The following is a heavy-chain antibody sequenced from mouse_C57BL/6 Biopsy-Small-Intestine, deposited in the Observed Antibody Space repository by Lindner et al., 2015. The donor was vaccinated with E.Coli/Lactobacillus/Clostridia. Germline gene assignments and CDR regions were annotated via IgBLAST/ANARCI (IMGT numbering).Heavy chain of an antibody. CDR2: IYPRSGNT. Sequence: VQLQESGAELARPGASVKLSCKASGYTFTSYGISWVKQRTGQGLEWIGEIYPRSGNTYYNEKFKGKATLTADKSSSTAYMELRSLTSEDSAVYFCARPLLLRPAWYFGVWGTGTTVTVSS. CDR3: ARPLLLRPAWYFGV. V-gene: IGHV1-81*01. D-gene: IGHD1-1*01. J-gene: IGHJ1*03. CDR1: GYTFTSYG.